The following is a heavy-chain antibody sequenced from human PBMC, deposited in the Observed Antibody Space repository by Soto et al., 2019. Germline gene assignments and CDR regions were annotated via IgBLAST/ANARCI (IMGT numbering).Heavy chain of an antibody. CDR1: GFSLSNAGLG. CDR2: IFSNDEK. V-gene: IGHV2-26*01. Sequence: QVTVKESGPVLVKPTETLTLTCTVSGFSLSNAGLGVSWIRQPPGKALEWLAHIFSNDEKSYSTSLKSRLTISNDNSKIQVVLTLTNMDPVDTATYYCASAYSTSWYGFDPWGQGTLVTVSS. J-gene: IGHJ5*02. CDR3: ASAYSTSWYGFDP. D-gene: IGHD6-13*01.